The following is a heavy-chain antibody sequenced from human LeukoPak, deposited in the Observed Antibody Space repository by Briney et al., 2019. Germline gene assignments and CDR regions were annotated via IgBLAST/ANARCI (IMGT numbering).Heavy chain of an antibody. V-gene: IGHV1-18*01. D-gene: IGHD6-19*01. Sequence: AASGKVSCKASGYTFTSYGISWVRQAPGQGLAWMGWISAYNGNTNYAQKPQGRVTMTTDTSTSTAYMEMRSLRSDDTAVYYCARYVAVAGTGLVNYYYMDVWGKGTTVTVSS. CDR1: GYTFTSYG. J-gene: IGHJ6*03. CDR3: ARYVAVAGTGLVNYYYMDV. CDR2: ISAYNGNT.